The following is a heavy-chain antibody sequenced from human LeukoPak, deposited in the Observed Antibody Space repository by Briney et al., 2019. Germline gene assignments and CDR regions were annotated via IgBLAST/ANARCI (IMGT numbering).Heavy chain of an antibody. Sequence: KPSETLSLTCAVYGGSFSGYYWSWIRQPPGKGLEWIGKINHSGSTNYNPSLKSRVTISVDTSKNQFSLKLSSVTAADTAVYYCAQSGSYPDYFDYWGQGTLVTVSS. V-gene: IGHV4-34*01. CDR1: GGSFSGYY. CDR2: INHSGST. J-gene: IGHJ4*02. CDR3: AQSGSYPDYFDY. D-gene: IGHD1-26*01.